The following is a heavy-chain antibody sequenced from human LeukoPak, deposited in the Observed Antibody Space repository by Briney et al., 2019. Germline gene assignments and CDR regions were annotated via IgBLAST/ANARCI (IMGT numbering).Heavy chain of an antibody. V-gene: IGHV3-21*01. D-gene: IGHD2-21*02. CDR2: IAGRSGYI. CDR3: ARDRGAYCGGDCYLGFDY. CDR1: GFTFSSYT. Sequence: GGSLRLSCAASGFTFSSYTMNWVRQAPGKGLEWVSSIAGRSGYISYADSVKGRFTISRDNAKKSLYLQMTSLTAEDTAVYYCARDRGAYCGGDCYLGFDYWGRGTLVTVSS. J-gene: IGHJ4*01.